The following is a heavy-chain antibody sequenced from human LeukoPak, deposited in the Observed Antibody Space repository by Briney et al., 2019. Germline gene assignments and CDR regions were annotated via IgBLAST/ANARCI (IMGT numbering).Heavy chain of an antibody. CDR2: IYYSGST. V-gene: IGHV4-30-4*08. J-gene: IGHJ5*02. D-gene: IGHD5-12*01. CDR1: GGSISSGDYY. Sequence: PSETLSLTXTVSGGSISSGDYYWSWIRQPPGKGLEWIGYIYYSGSTYYNPSLKSRVTISVDTSKNQFSLKLSSVTAADTAEYYCAGHQWMYNWFDPWGQGTLVTVSS. CDR3: AGHQWMYNWFDP.